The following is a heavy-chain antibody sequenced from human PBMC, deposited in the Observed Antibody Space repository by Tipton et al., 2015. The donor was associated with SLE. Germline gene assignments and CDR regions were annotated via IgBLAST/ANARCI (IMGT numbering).Heavy chain of an antibody. CDR1: GFTFSSYW. V-gene: IGHV3-7*01. CDR3: AGRMGWLA. D-gene: IGHD6-19*01. J-gene: IGHJ5*02. CDR2: INGDGSEK. Sequence: SLRLSCAASGFTFSSYWMSWVRQAPGKGLEWVAQINGDGSEKYYADSVKGRFTISRDNVKSSLYLQMDSLGAEDTAVYFCAGRMGWLAWGQGTLVTVSS.